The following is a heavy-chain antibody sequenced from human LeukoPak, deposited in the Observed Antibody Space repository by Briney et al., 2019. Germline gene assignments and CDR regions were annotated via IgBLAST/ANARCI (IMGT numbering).Heavy chain of an antibody. CDR2: ISSSSYI. CDR1: GFTFSSYS. Sequence: GGSLRLSCAASGFTFSSYSMNWVRQAPGKGLEWVSSISSSSYIYYADSVKGRFTISRDNAKNSLYLQMNSLRAEDTAVYYCARDLRGAPRVYYFDYWGQGTLVTVSS. V-gene: IGHV3-21*01. J-gene: IGHJ4*02. CDR3: ARDLRGAPRVYYFDY. D-gene: IGHD1-26*01.